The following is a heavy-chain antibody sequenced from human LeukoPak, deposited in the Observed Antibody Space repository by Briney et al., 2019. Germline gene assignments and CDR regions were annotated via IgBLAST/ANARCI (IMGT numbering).Heavy chain of an antibody. D-gene: IGHD3-10*01. V-gene: IGHV1-3*01. Sequence: GASVKVSCKASGYTFTSYAMHWVRQAPGQRLELMGWINAGNGNTKYSQKFQGRVTITRDTSASTAYMELSSLRSEDTAVYYCARDRLLWFGELFYQFDYWGQGTLVTVSS. CDR2: INAGNGNT. CDR1: GYTFTSYA. J-gene: IGHJ4*02. CDR3: ARDRLLWFGELFYQFDY.